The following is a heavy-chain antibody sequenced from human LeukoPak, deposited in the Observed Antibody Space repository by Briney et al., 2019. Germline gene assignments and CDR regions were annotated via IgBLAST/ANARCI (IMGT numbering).Heavy chain of an antibody. CDR2: INHSGST. V-gene: IGHV4-34*01. CDR1: GGSFSGYY. CDR3: ARGGYCSGGSCYWGYYFDY. Sequence: PSETLSLTCAVYGGSFSGYYWSWIRQPPGKGLEWIGEINHSGSTNYNPSLKSRVTISVDTSKNQFSLKLSSVTAADTAVYYCARGGYCSGGSCYWGYYFDYWGQGTLVTVSS. D-gene: IGHD2-15*01. J-gene: IGHJ4*02.